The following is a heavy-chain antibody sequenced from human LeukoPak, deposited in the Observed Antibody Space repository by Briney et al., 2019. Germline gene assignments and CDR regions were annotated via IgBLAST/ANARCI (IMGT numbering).Heavy chain of an antibody. V-gene: IGHV3-53*01. CDR2: IYSGGST. CDR1: GFTVSSNY. Sequence: GGSLRLSCAASGFTVSSNYMSWVRRAPGKGLEWVSVIYSGGSTYYADSVKGRFTISRDNSKNTLYLQMNSLRAEDTAVYYCARGQLGAIYYYYYMDVWGKGTTVTVSS. J-gene: IGHJ6*03. D-gene: IGHD1-1*01. CDR3: ARGQLGAIYYYYYMDV.